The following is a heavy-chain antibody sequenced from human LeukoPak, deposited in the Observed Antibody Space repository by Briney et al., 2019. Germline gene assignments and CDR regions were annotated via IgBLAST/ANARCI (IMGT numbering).Heavy chain of an antibody. J-gene: IGHJ6*02. Sequence: GGSLRLSCAASGFTFDDYAMHWVRQAPGKGLEWVSGISWDSGSIGYADSVKGRFTISRDNAKNSLYLQMNSLRAEDTALYYCAKDITMVRGGHPPRDYGMDVWGQGTTVTVSS. D-gene: IGHD3-10*01. V-gene: IGHV3-9*01. CDR3: AKDITMVRGGHPPRDYGMDV. CDR2: ISWDSGSI. CDR1: GFTFDDYA.